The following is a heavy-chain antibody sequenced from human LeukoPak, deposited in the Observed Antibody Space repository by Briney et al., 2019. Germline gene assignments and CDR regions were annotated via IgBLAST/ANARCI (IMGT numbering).Heavy chain of an antibody. Sequence: SETLSLTCTVSGGSISSSSYYWGWIRQPPGKGLEWIGSIYYSGSTYYNPSLKSRVTISVDTSKNQFSLKLSSVTAADTAVYYCARGKRGGYCSSTSCYLAMDYWGQGTLVTVSS. D-gene: IGHD2-2*01. CDR3: ARGKRGGYCSSTSCYLAMDY. V-gene: IGHV4-39*07. CDR1: GGSISSSSYY. J-gene: IGHJ4*02. CDR2: IYYSGST.